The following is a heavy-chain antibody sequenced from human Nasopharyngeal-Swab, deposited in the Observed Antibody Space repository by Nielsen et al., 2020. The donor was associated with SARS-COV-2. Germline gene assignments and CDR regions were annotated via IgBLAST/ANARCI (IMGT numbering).Heavy chain of an antibody. Sequence: SETLSLTCAVSGYSISSGYYWGWIRQPPGKGLEWIGSIYHSGSTYYNPSLKSRVSISIDTSKNQFSLRLSSVTAADTAMYYCATCSSANCYPPDDAFDIWGQGTMV. CDR1: GYSISSGYY. D-gene: IGHD2-2*01. CDR2: IYHSGST. CDR3: ATCSSANCYPPDDAFDI. V-gene: IGHV4-38-2*01. J-gene: IGHJ3*02.